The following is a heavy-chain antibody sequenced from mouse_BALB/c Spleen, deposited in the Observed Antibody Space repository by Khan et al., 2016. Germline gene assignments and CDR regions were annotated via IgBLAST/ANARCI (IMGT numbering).Heavy chain of an antibody. CDR1: GYSFTGYF. Sequence: VQLQQSGPELVKPGASVKISCKATGYSFTGYFMNWVKQSHGKSLEWIGRINPYNGDTFYNQKFKGKATLTVDKSSSTAHMELLSLTSEDSAVXYSGRSAYRYDGTVDYWGQGTTLTVSS. V-gene: IGHV1-37*01. D-gene: IGHD2-14*01. J-gene: IGHJ2*01. CDR2: INPYNGDT. CDR3: GRSAYRYDGTVDY.